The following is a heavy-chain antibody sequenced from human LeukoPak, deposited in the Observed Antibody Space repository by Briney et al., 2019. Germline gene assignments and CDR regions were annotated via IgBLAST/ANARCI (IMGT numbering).Heavy chain of an antibody. Sequence: ASVKVSCKVSGYTLTELSMHWVRQAPGKGLEWMGGFDPEDGETIYAQKFQGRVTMTEDTSTDTAYMELSSLRSEDTAVYYCARDRRTNVLRFLEWHKPAKFRCFDIWGQGTMVTVSS. J-gene: IGHJ3*02. CDR3: ARDRRTNVLRFLEWHKPAKFRCFDI. CDR2: FDPEDGET. D-gene: IGHD3-3*01. CDR1: GYTLTELS. V-gene: IGHV1-24*01.